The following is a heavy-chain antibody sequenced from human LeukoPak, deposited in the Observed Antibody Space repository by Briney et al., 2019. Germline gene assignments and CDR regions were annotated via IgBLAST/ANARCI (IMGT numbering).Heavy chain of an antibody. D-gene: IGHD3-10*01. CDR3: ARTPYGSGIYYFDY. J-gene: IGHJ4*02. CDR2: MNPNSGNT. V-gene: IGHV1-8*01. CDR1: GYTFTSYD. Sequence: ATVKVSCKASGYTFTSYDINWVRQATGQGLEWMGWMNPNSGNTGYAQKFQGRVTMTTDISTSTAYMELRSLRSDDTAVYYCARTPYGSGIYYFDYWGQGTLVTVSS.